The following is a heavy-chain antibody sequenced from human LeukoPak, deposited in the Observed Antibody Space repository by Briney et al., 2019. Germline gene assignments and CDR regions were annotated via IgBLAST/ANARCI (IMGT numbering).Heavy chain of an antibody. J-gene: IGHJ4*02. CDR3: AKGSSPSRPYYFDY. Sequence: PGGPLRLSCAASGFTFSSYAMSWVRQAPGKGLEWVSAINAGGSSTYYADSVEGRVTISRDNSKNTLYLQMNSLRAEDTAIYYCAKGSSPSRPYYFDYWGQGTLVTVSS. V-gene: IGHV3-23*01. CDR1: GFTFSSYA. D-gene: IGHD2-2*01. CDR2: INAGGSST.